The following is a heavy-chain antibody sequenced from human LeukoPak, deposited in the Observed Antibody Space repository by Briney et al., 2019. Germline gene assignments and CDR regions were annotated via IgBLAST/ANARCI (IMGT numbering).Heavy chain of an antibody. CDR2: IYAGNGNT. V-gene: IGHV1-3*01. Sequence: ASVKVSCKASGYTFTSYAVNWVRQAPGQRLEWMGWIYAGNGNTKYSQKFQGRVTITRDTSASTAYMELSSLRSEDTAVYYCARVPNYYDNFYYFDYWGQGTLVTVSS. CDR1: GYTFTSYA. CDR3: ARVPNYYDNFYYFDY. J-gene: IGHJ4*02. D-gene: IGHD3-22*01.